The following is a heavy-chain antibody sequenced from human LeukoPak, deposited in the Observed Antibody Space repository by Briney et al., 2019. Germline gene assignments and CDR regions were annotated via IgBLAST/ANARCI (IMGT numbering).Heavy chain of an antibody. J-gene: IGHJ5*02. V-gene: IGHV4-4*09. Sequence: SETLSLTCTVSGGSLSSYYWSWVRQPPGKGLEWIGYIYTSGSTNYNPSLKSRVTISVDTSRNQFSLKLSSVTAADTAVYYCARKAPKKGWFDPWGQGTLVTVSS. CDR1: GGSLSSYY. CDR3: ARKAPKKGWFDP. CDR2: IYTSGST.